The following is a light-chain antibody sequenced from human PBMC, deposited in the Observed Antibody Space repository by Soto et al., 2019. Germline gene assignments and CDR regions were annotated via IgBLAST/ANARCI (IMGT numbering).Light chain of an antibody. J-gene: IGKJ1*01. CDR3: QQYGSSGT. CDR2: GAS. V-gene: IGKV3-20*01. CDR1: QSVAGSY. Sequence: EIMLTQSPVTLSLSPGEGATLSCRASQSVAGSYLAWYQQKPGQAPRLLIYGASNRATGIPDRFSGSGSGTDFTLTISRLEPEDFAVYYCQQYGSSGTFGQGTKVDIK.